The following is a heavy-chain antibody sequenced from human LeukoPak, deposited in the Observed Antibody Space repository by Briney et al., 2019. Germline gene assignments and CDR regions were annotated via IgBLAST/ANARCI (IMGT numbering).Heavy chain of an antibody. CDR1: GFTFDDYA. CDR3: AREGGGYNNRGFDY. J-gene: IGHJ4*02. Sequence: GGSPRLSCAVSGFTFDDYAMHWVRQVPGKGLEWVSGINWNSDSIGYADSVKGRFTISRDNAKNSLYLQMNSLRAEDTAVYYCAREGGGYNNRGFDYWGQGTLVTVSS. V-gene: IGHV3-9*01. D-gene: IGHD5-24*01. CDR2: INWNSDSI.